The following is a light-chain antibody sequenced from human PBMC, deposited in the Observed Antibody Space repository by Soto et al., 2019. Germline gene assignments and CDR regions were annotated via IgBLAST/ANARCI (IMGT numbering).Light chain of an antibody. CDR2: TVS. J-gene: IGKJ4*01. CDR3: QQFNIYPLT. CDR1: QDISDY. V-gene: IGKV1-9*01. Sequence: DIQLTQSPSFLSASVGDRVTITCRASQDISDYLAWYQQKPGKAPKLLIYTVSLLQSGVPSRFSGSASGTQFTLTISSLQPEDFATYYCQQFNIYPLTFGGGTKVEIK.